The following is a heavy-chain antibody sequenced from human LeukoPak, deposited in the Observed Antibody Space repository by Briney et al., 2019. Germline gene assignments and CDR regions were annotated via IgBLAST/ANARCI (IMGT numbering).Heavy chain of an antibody. Sequence: PGGSLRLSCAASGFTFSSYNMNWVRQAPGKGLEWVSSTTSSSSYIYYADSVKGRFTISRDNAKNSLYLQMNSLTAEDTAVYYCARAPSNAHFDYWGQGTLVTVSS. V-gene: IGHV3-21*06. D-gene: IGHD3-3*02. CDR1: GFTFSSYN. CDR2: TTSSSSYI. J-gene: IGHJ4*02. CDR3: ARAPSNAHFDY.